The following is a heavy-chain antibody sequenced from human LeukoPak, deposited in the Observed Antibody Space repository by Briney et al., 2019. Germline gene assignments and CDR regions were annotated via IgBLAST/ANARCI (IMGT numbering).Heavy chain of an antibody. D-gene: IGHD6-13*01. J-gene: IGHJ4*02. Sequence: SETLSLTCTVSGYSISSGYYWGWIRQPPGKGLEWIGSIYHSGSTYYNPSLKSRVTISVDTSKNQFSLKLSSVTAADTAVYYCASLIAAAGHYWGQGTLVTVSS. CDR1: GYSISSGYY. CDR2: IYHSGST. V-gene: IGHV4-38-2*02. CDR3: ASLIAAAGHY.